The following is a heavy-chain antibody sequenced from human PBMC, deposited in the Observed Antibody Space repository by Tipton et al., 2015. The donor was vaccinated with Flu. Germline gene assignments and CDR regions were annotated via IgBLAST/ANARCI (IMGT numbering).Heavy chain of an antibody. CDR1: GDSISSDNW. CDR3: ARLTSGGGEDWFDP. CDR2: IYHSGST. J-gene: IGHJ5*02. D-gene: IGHD3-10*01. Sequence: TLSLTCAVFGDSISSDNWWSWVRQPPGKGLEWIGQIYHSGSTNYNPSLKSRVSMSLDESKNHFSLGLTSVTAADTAVYYCARLTSGGGEDWFDPWGQGTLVTVSS. V-gene: IGHV4-4*02.